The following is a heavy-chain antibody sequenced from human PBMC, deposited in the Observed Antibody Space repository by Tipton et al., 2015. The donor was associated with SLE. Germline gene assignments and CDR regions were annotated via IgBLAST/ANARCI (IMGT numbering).Heavy chain of an antibody. CDR2: INHSGNT. CDR3: ARGEAGINHDSSDYHSVGFDI. V-gene: IGHV4-34*01. CDR1: GGSLSGSF. J-gene: IGHJ3*02. Sequence: TLSLTCAVYGGSLSGSFWGWIRQPPGRGLEWIGDINHSGNTNYNPSLKSRLTISLDTSKNQFSLNLSSVTAADRAMYYCARGEAGINHDSSDYHSVGFDIWGQGKMVTVSS. D-gene: IGHD3-22*01.